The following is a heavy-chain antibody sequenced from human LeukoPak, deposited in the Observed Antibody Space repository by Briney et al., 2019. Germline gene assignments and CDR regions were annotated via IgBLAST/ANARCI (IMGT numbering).Heavy chain of an antibody. CDR1: GFTFSSYS. D-gene: IGHD6-13*01. Sequence: GSLRPSCAASGFTFSSYSMNWVRQAPGKGLEWVSSISSSSSYIYYADSVKGRFTISRDNAKNSLYLQMNSLRAEDTAVYYCARDRSIAAAGTDAFDIWGQGTMVTVSS. J-gene: IGHJ3*02. V-gene: IGHV3-21*01. CDR2: ISSSSSYI. CDR3: ARDRSIAAAGTDAFDI.